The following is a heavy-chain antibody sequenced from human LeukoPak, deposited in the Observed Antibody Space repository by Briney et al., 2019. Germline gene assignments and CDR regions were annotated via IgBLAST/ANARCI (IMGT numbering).Heavy chain of an antibody. J-gene: IGHJ4*02. CDR2: INNSGGST. CDR3: ARKYSGTNPFDY. D-gene: IGHD1-26*01. Sequence: GGSLRLSCAASGFTLNNYAMSWVRQATGKGLEWVSIINNSGGSTYYADSVKGRFTISRDLSKNTLYLQMNSLRAEDTALYYCARKYSGTNPFDYWGQGTLATVSS. CDR1: GFTLNNYA. V-gene: IGHV3-23*01.